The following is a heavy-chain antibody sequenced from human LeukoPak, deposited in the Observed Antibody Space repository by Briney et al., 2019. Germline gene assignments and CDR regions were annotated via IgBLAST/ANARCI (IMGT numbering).Heavy chain of an antibody. D-gene: IGHD6-13*01. CDR3: ARHGSIATGAFTY. CDR2: IYYSGST. J-gene: IGHJ4*02. Sequence: SETLSLTCTVSGGSISSSSYYWGWIRQPPGKGLEWIGSIYYSGSTYYNPSLKSRVAISVDTSKNQFSLKLGSVTAADTAVYYCARHGSIATGAFTYWGQGTLVTVSS. V-gene: IGHV4-39*01. CDR1: GGSISSSSYY.